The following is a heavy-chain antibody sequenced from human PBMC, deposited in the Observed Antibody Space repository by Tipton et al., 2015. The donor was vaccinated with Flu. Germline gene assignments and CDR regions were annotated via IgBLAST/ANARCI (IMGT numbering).Heavy chain of an antibody. CDR2: IHYSGET. CDR3: ARMRARDCTNGVCYLWYFDL. V-gene: IGHV4-61*08. D-gene: IGHD2-8*01. J-gene: IGHJ2*01. Sequence: TLSLTCSVSGGSVSSAGYYWTWIGKPPGKGLEYIGQIHYSGETNNNPSLKSRVTISADTSKNQFSLKLTSVTAADTAVYYCARMRARDCTNGVCYLWYFDLWGRGTLVTVSS. CDR1: GGSVSSAGYY.